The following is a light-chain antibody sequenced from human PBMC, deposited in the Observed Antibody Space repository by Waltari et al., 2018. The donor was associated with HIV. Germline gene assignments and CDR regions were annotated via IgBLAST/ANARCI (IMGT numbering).Light chain of an antibody. CDR3: SSYAGSNNLV. CDR2: EVS. Sequence: QSALTQPPSASGSPGQSVPLYCTGTSSDVGPADYVYWYQQHPGKAPKLMIYEVSNRPSGVPDRFSGSKSATTASLTVSGLQEDDEADYYCSSYAGSNNLVFGGGTKLTVL. J-gene: IGLJ3*02. V-gene: IGLV2-8*01. CDR1: SSDVGPADY.